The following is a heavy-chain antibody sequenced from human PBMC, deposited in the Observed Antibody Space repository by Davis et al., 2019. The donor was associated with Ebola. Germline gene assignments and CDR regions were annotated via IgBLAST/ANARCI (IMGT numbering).Heavy chain of an antibody. CDR1: GFTFSSYS. CDR2: IRSKANSYAT. V-gene: IGHV3-73*01. CDR3: STTVTTGDY. Sequence: GESLKISCAASGFTFSSYSMNWVRQASGKGLEWVGRIRSKANSYATAYAASVKGRFTISRDDSKNTAYLQMNSLKTEDTAVYYCSTTVTTGDYWGQGTLVTVSS. J-gene: IGHJ4*02. D-gene: IGHD4-17*01.